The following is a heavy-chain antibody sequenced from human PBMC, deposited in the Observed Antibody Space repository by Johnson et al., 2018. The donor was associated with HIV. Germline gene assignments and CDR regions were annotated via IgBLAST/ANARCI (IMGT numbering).Heavy chain of an antibody. CDR2: ISGSDHST. CDR1: AFTFSSND. J-gene: IGHJ3*02. Sequence: VQLVESGGGLVQPGGSLRLSCGASAFTFSSNDMKWVRQAPGKGLEWVSPISGSDHSTYYADSVKGRFTISRDNSKNTLYLQMNSLRAEDTAVYYCARGMYGDAFDIWGQGTMVTVSS. CDR3: ARGMYGDAFDI. D-gene: IGHD2-8*01. V-gene: IGHV3-23*04.